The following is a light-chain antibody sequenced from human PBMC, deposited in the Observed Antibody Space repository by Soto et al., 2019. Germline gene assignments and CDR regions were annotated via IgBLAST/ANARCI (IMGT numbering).Light chain of an antibody. CDR2: DAS. J-gene: IGKJ1*01. CDR1: QSISNW. V-gene: IGKV1-5*01. CDR3: QQYNSYWT. Sequence: DIQMTQSPSTLSASVGDRVTITCRASQSISNWLAWYQQKPGKAPKLLIFDASNLESGVPSRFSGSGSGTEFILTISSLQPDDFATYYCQQYNSYWTFGQGTKLEIK.